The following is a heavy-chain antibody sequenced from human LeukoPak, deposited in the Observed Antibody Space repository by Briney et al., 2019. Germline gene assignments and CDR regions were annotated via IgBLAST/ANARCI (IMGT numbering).Heavy chain of an antibody. CDR1: GDSVSSNSAA. Sequence: SQTLSLTCAISGDSVSSNSAAWSWIRQSPSRGLEWLGRTYYRSKWYNDYAVSVKSRITINPDASKNQFSLQLNSVTPEDTAIYYCAREGDEGYLFDYWGQGTLVTVSS. D-gene: IGHD5-24*01. V-gene: IGHV6-1*01. J-gene: IGHJ4*02. CDR3: AREGDEGYLFDY. CDR2: TYYRSKWYN.